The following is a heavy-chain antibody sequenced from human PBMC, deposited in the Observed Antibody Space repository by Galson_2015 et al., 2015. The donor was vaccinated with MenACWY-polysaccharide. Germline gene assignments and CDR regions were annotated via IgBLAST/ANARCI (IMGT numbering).Heavy chain of an antibody. D-gene: IGHD4-23*01. V-gene: IGHV5-51*03. CDR2: IFPDNSDP. CDR1: GYIFNNYW. J-gene: IGHJ5*02. CDR3: ARPRGLGGQFFCDL. Sequence: QSGAEVKKPGESLKISCKASGYIFNNYWIGWVRQMPDKGLEWMGRIFPDNSDPRYSPSFQGQVTVSVDKSASTAYLHLSGLKASDTGMYYCARPRGLGGQFFCDLWGQGSLVTVTS.